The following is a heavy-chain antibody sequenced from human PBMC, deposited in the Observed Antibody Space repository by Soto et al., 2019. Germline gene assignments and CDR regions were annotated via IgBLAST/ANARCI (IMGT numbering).Heavy chain of an antibody. J-gene: IGHJ4*02. V-gene: IGHV4-31*03. Sequence: LSLTCTVSGGSISSVGYYWSWIRQHPGKGLEWIGYIYYSGSTYYNPSLKSRVTISVDTSKNQFSLKLSSVTAADTAVYYCARGGFSYDSSGYYCDYWGQGTLVTVAS. CDR3: ARGGFSYDSSGYYCDY. CDR1: GGSISSVGYY. CDR2: IYYSGST. D-gene: IGHD3-22*01.